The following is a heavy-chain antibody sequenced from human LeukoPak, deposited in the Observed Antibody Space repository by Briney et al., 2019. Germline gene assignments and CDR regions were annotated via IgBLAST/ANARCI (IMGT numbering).Heavy chain of an antibody. CDR3: ASLEKRGYSYGYVSFDY. J-gene: IGHJ4*02. CDR1: GYTFTSYY. Sequence: ASVKVSCKASGYTFTSYYMHWVRQAPGQGLEWMGIINPSGGSTSYAQKFQGRVTMTRDTSTSTVYMELSSLRSEDTAVYYCASLEKRGYSYGYVSFDYWGQGTLVIVSS. D-gene: IGHD5-18*01. V-gene: IGHV1-46*01. CDR2: INPSGGST.